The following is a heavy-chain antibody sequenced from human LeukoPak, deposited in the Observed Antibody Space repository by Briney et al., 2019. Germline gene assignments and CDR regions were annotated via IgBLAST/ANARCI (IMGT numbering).Heavy chain of an antibody. Sequence: SETLSLTCAVYGGSFSDYYWTWIRQPPGKGLEWIGEINHSGSTNYSPSLKSQVTISVDTSKNQFSLNLTSVTAADTAMYYCARHRQRSSGYFGSGHDGFDIWGQGTMVTVSS. CDR2: INHSGST. V-gene: IGHV4-34*01. CDR3: ARHRQRSSGYFGSGHDGFDI. J-gene: IGHJ3*02. CDR1: GGSFSDYY. D-gene: IGHD3-22*01.